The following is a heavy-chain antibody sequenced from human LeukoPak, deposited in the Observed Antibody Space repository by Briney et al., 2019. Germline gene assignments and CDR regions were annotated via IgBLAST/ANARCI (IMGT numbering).Heavy chain of an antibody. CDR3: ARAGETYYYDSSGPLSGY. J-gene: IGHJ4*02. CDR1: GYTFTSYY. D-gene: IGHD3-22*01. V-gene: IGHV1-46*01. Sequence: ASVKVSYKASGYTFTSYYMHWVRQAPGQGLEWMGIINPSGGSTSYAQKFQGRVTMTRDTSTSTVYMELSSLRSEDTAVYYCARAGETYYYDSSGPLSGYWGQGTLVTVSS. CDR2: INPSGGST.